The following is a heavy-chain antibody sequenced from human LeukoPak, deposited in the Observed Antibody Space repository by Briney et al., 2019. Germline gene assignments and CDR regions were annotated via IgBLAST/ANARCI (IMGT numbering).Heavy chain of an antibody. Sequence: GRSLRLSCAASGFTFSSYGMHWVRQAPGKGLEWVAVIWYDGSNKYYADSVKGRFTISRDNSKNTLYLQMNSLRAEDTAVYYCAREASLYCSGNDCYWAFDRWGQGTLVTVSS. V-gene: IGHV3-33*01. J-gene: IGHJ5*02. CDR1: GFTFSSYG. CDR2: IWYDGSNK. CDR3: AREASLYCSGNDCYWAFDR. D-gene: IGHD2-15*01.